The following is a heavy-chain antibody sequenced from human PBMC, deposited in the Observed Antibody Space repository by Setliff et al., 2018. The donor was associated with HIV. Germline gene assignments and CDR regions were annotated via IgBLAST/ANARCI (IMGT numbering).Heavy chain of an antibody. Sequence: SETLSLTCTVSGDSMTSGSYYWTWIRQPAGKRLEWIGRVTVNGATKYNPSLQSRVTISVDTYENQFSLKVTSVTAADTATYYCSRGPPFDRWGRGTLVTVSS. J-gene: IGHJ2*01. V-gene: IGHV4-61*02. CDR2: VTVNGAT. CDR1: GDSMTSGSYY. CDR3: SRGPPFDR.